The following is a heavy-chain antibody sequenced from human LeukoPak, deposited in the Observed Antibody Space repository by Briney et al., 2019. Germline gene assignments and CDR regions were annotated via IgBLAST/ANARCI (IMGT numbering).Heavy chain of an antibody. CDR1: GYTFTSYG. Sequence: ASVKLSCKASGYTFTSYGISWVRQASGQGLEWMGWISAYNGNTNYAQKLQGRVTMTTDTSTSTAYMELRSLRSDDTAVYYCARSGYYGSGSYHNWFDPWGQGTLVTVSS. J-gene: IGHJ5*02. V-gene: IGHV1-18*04. CDR3: ARSGYYGSGSYHNWFDP. D-gene: IGHD3-10*01. CDR2: ISAYNGNT.